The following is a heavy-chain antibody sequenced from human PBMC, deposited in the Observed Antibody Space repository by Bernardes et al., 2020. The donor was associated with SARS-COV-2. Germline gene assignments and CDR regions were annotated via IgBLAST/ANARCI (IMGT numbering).Heavy chain of an antibody. CDR1: GYTLTELS. Sequence: ASVKVSCKVSGYTLTELSMHWVRQAPGKGLEWMGGFDPEDGETIYAQKFQGRVTMTEDTSTDTAYMELSSLRSEDTAVYYCATAPSIVGGGWFDPWGQGTLVTVSS. CDR2: FDPEDGET. CDR3: ATAPSIVGGGWFDP. J-gene: IGHJ5*02. V-gene: IGHV1-24*01. D-gene: IGHD2-15*01.